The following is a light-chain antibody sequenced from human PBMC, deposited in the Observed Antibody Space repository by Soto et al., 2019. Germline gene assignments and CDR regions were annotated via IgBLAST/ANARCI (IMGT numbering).Light chain of an antibody. V-gene: IGLV2-14*03. CDR3: SSYATSGTL. Sequence: QSALTQPASVSGSLGQSITISCTGTSSDFGAYNYVSWYQHHPGKAPKLMIYDVSDRPSGVSNRFSGSKSGNTASLTISGLQAEDEADYYCSSYATSGTLFGGGTKLTVL. CDR2: DVS. J-gene: IGLJ3*02. CDR1: SSDFGAYNY.